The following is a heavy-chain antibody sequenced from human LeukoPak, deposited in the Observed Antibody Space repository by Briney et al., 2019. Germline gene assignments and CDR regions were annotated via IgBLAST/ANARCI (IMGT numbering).Heavy chain of an antibody. CDR3: ARGQGWNPEAVTNAFDI. J-gene: IGHJ3*02. CDR1: GFTFSSYS. D-gene: IGHD1-1*01. Sequence: GGSLRLSCAASGFTFSSYSINWVRQAPGKGLEWVSSISSSSSYIYYADSVKGRFTISRDNAKNSLYLQMNSLRAEDTAVYYCARGQGWNPEAVTNAFDIWGQGKMVTVSS. CDR2: ISSSSSYI. V-gene: IGHV3-21*01.